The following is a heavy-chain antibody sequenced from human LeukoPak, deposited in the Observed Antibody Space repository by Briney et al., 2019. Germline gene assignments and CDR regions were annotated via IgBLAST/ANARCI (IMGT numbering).Heavy chain of an antibody. J-gene: IGHJ6*03. CDR2: IRYDGSNK. CDR3: SLRNKSPNYYYYMDV. Sequence: PGGSLRLSCAASGFTFSIYGMHWVRQAPGKGLEWVAFIRYDGSNKYYADSVKGRFTISRDNSKNTLYLQMNSLRAEDTAVYYCSLRNKSPNYYYYMDVWGKGTTVTVSS. D-gene: IGHD3-3*01. CDR1: GFTFSIYG. V-gene: IGHV3-30*02.